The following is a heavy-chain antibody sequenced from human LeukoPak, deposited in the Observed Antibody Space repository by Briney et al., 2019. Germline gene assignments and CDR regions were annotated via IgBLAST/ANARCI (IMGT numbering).Heavy chain of an antibody. CDR2: ISASGGSI. V-gene: IGHV3-23*01. CDR1: GFTFSTYA. CDR3: AKEGTPQVSTWYDL. Sequence: GGSLRLSCAASGFTFSTYAMSWVRQAPGKGLEWVSVISASGGSISYTDSVKGRFTISRDNSKNTLYLQMNTLRAEDTAVYYCAKEGTPQVSTWYDLWGQGTQVIVSS. J-gene: IGHJ5*02. D-gene: IGHD3-10*01.